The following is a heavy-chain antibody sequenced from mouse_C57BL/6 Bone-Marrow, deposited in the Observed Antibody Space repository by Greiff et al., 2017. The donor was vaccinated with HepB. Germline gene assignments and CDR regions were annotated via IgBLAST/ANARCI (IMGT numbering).Heavy chain of an antibody. V-gene: IGHV14-4*01. CDR3: TTTFRSFAY. CDR1: GFNIKDDY. Sequence: VQLQQSGAELVRPGASVKLSCTASGFNIKDDYMHWVKQRPEQGLEWIGWIDPENGDTEYASKFQGKATITADTSSNTAYLQLSSLTSEDTAVYYCTTTFRSFAYWGRGTLVTVSA. J-gene: IGHJ3*01. CDR2: IDPENGDT.